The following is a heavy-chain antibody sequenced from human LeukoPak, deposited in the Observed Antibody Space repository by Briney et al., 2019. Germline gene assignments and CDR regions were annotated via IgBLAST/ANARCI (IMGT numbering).Heavy chain of an antibody. CDR1: GFTFSSYG. CDR3: ANVAAASDY. V-gene: IGHV3-30*18. CDR2: ISNDAGNY. J-gene: IGHJ4*02. Sequence: GRSLRLSCAASGFTFSSYGMHWVRQAPGKGLEWVALISNDAGNYYHADSVKGRFTISRDNSKNTLHLQVNSLRAEDTAVYYCANVAAASDYWGQGTLVTVSS. D-gene: IGHD6-13*01.